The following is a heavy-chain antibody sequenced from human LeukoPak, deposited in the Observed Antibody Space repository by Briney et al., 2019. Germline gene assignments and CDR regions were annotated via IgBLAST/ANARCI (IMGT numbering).Heavy chain of an antibody. J-gene: IGHJ6*02. D-gene: IGHD6-19*01. V-gene: IGHV3-21*01. CDR1: GFTFSPYT. CDR3: ARSKLIAVADTSPESYFYGMDV. Sequence: GGSLRLSCADSGFTFSPYTINWVRQAPRKGLEWVASISSSNSNIYYADSVRGRFAISRDNAKNSLYLQMNSLRAEDTAVYYCARSKLIAVADTSPESYFYGMDVWGQGTTVTVSS. CDR2: ISSSNSNI.